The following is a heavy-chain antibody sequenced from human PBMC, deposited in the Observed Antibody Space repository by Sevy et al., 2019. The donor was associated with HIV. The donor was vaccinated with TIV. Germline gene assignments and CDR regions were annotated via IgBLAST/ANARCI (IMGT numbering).Heavy chain of an antibody. CDR2: ISYDGSNK. D-gene: IGHD3-9*01. J-gene: IGHJ4*02. V-gene: IGHV3-30-3*01. CDR3: AREKPQPYYDILTGYYKGPFDY. Sequence: GESLKISCAVSGFSFDSYGMTWVRQAPGKGLEWVAVISYDGSNKYYADSVKGRFTISRDNSKNTLYLQMNSLRAEDTAVYYCAREKPQPYYDILTGYYKGPFDYWGQGTLVTVSS. CDR1: GFSFDSYG.